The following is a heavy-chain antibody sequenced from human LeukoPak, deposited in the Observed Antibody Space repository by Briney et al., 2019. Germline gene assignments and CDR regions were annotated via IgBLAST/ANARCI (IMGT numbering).Heavy chain of an antibody. J-gene: IGHJ4*02. D-gene: IGHD4-17*01. Sequence: ASVKVSCKASGYTFTSYGISWVRQAPGQGLEWMGWISAYNGNTNYAQKLQGRVTMTTDTSTSTAYMELRSLRSDDTAVYYCAREGKSPYDDYPREFFYWGQGTLVTVSS. CDR2: ISAYNGNT. CDR1: GYTFTSYG. V-gene: IGHV1-18*01. CDR3: AREGKSPYDDYPREFFY.